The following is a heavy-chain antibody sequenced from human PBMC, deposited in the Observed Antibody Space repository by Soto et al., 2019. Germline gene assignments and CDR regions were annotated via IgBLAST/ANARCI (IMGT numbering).Heavy chain of an antibody. CDR3: ARGDRGYSGYDPLDV. J-gene: IGHJ6*04. CDR2: INSDGSST. Sequence: EVQLVESGGGLVQPGGSLRLSCAASGFTFSSYWMHWVRQAPGKGLVWVSRINSDGSSTSYGDSVKGRFTISRDNAKNTLYLQMNSLRAEDTAVYYCARGDRGYSGYDPLDVWGKGTTVTVSS. D-gene: IGHD5-12*01. CDR1: GFTFSSYW. V-gene: IGHV3-74*01.